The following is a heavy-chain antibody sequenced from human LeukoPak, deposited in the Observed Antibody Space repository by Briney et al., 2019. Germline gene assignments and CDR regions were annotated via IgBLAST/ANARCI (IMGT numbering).Heavy chain of an antibody. J-gene: IGHJ6*04. CDR3: ARKDYGDYGMDV. CDR1: GGSISSSSYY. Sequence: SETLSLTCTVSGGSISSSSYYWGWIRQPPGKGLERIGSIYYSGSTYYNPSLKSRVTISVDTSKNQFSLKPSSVTAADTAVYYCARKDYGDYGMDVWGKGTTVTVSS. D-gene: IGHD4-17*01. V-gene: IGHV4-39*01. CDR2: IYYSGST.